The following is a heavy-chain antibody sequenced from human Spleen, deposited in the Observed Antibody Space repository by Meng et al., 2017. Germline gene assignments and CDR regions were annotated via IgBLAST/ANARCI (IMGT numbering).Heavy chain of an antibody. CDR1: GFTFSYYA. D-gene: IGHD6-6*01. V-gene: IGHV3-23*01. Sequence: GESLKISCAASGFTFSYYAMSWVRQAPGKGLEWVSSFSGGGSRTYYADSVRGRFTISRDNSRNTLYLQMHSLRAEDTAVYYCAREGSYSSSSAEFWGQGTQVTVSS. J-gene: IGHJ4*02. CDR3: AREGSYSSSSAEF. CDR2: FSGGGSRT.